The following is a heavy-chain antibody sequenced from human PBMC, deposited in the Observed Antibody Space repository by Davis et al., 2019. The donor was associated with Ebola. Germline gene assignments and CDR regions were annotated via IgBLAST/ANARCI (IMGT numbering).Heavy chain of an antibody. Sequence: PGGSLRLSCAASGFTFSSYGMSWVRQAPGKGLEWVSTLGTSADTYYADSVKGRFTISRDTSKNTVYLEMNNLRPEDTAVYYCARDVGSAWRWFDPWGQGTLVTVSS. CDR2: LGTSADT. CDR1: GFTFSSYG. J-gene: IGHJ5*02. D-gene: IGHD6-19*01. V-gene: IGHV3-23*01. CDR3: ARDVGSAWRWFDP.